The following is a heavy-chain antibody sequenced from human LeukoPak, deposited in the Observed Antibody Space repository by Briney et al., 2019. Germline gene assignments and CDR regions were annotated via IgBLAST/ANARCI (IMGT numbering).Heavy chain of an antibody. CDR1: GGSISSSSYY. CDR2: IYYSGST. Sequence: PSETLSLTCTVSGGSISSSSYYWGWIRQPPGKGLEWIGSIYYSGSTYYNPSLKSRVTISVDTSKNQFSLKLSSVTAADTAVYYCARDKIVGATTHWFDPWGQGTLVTVSS. CDR3: ARDKIVGATTHWFDP. J-gene: IGHJ5*02. V-gene: IGHV4-39*07. D-gene: IGHD1-26*01.